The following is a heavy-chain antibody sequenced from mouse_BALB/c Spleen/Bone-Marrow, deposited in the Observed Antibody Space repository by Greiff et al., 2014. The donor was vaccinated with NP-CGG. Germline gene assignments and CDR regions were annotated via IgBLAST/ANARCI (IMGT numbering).Heavy chain of an antibody. CDR3: ARSEGGGTPAF. V-gene: IGHV14-3*02. CDR2: IDPANGNT. D-gene: IGHD3-3*01. J-gene: IGHJ3*01. CDR1: GFNIKDTY. Sequence: EVQLQESGAELVKPGASVKLSCTASGFNIKDTYMHWVQQRPEQGLEWIGRIDPANGNTKYDPRFQGKATITADTSSNTAYLQLSSLTSEDTAVYSCARSEGGGTPAFWGQGTLVTVSA.